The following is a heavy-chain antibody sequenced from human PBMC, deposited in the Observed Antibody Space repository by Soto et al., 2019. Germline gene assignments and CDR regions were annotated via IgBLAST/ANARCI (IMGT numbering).Heavy chain of an antibody. CDR1: GGSFSGYY. CDR2: IYYSGST. Sequence: SETLSLTCAVYGGSFSGYYWSWIRQPPGKGLEWIGYIYYSGSTYYNPSLKSRVTISVDTSKNQFSLKLSSVTAADTAVYYCAREERGPRVRWFDPWGQGTLVTVSS. J-gene: IGHJ5*02. CDR3: AREERGPRVRWFDP. V-gene: IGHV4-30-4*01.